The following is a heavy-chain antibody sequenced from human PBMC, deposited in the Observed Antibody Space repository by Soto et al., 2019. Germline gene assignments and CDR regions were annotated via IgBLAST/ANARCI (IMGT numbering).Heavy chain of an antibody. D-gene: IGHD3-3*01. J-gene: IGHJ4*02. V-gene: IGHV3-30*03. CDR1: GFTFSDYG. Sequence: GGSLRLSCAASGFTFSDYGMHWVRQAPGTGLEWVAVISYDGSDKYYADSVKGRFTISRDNSKNRLYLQMNSLRAEDTAVYYCPTMERLFDYWGQAPLVTVSS. CDR2: ISYDGSDK. CDR3: PTMERLFDY.